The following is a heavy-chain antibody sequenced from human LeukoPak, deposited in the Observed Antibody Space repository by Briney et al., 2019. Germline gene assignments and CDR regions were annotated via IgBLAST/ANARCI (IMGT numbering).Heavy chain of an antibody. J-gene: IGHJ4*02. CDR2: MSASGSTT. V-gene: IGHV3-23*01. CDR3: ARGGSQPITMHVFDY. Sequence: GGSLRLSCAASGFTFSSYAMNWVRQAPGKGLEWVSIMSASGSTTYYADSVKGRSTISRDNSKNTVYLQMNSLRADDTAVYYCARGGSQPITMHVFDYWGQGTLVTVSS. D-gene: IGHD3-10*01. CDR1: GFTFSSYA.